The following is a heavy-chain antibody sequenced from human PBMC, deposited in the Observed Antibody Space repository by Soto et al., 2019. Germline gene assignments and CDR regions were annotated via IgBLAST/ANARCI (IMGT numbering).Heavy chain of an antibody. Sequence: PWVPMRLSCTAAGGNISSYGRHWVSQDPGKGLEWVALISYDGSNKYYADSVKGRFTISRDNSKNTLYLQMDSLRAEDTAVYYCAKNSGYSYGFPFDFWGQGTLVTVSS. D-gene: IGHD5-18*01. CDR2: ISYDGSNK. CDR1: GGNISSYG. J-gene: IGHJ4*02. V-gene: IGHV3-30*18. CDR3: AKNSGYSYGFPFDF.